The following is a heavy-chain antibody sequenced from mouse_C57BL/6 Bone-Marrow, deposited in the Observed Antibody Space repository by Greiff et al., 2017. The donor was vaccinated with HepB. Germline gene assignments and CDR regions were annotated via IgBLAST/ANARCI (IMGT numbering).Heavy chain of an antibody. Sequence: VQLQQSGTVLARPGASVKMSCKTSGYTFTSYWMHWVKQRPGQGLEWIGAIYPGNSDTSYNQKFKGKAKLAAVTSASTAYMELSSLTNEDSAVYYWTREWGYGYGGFAYWGQGTLVTVSA. CDR3: TREWGYGYGGFAY. CDR2: IYPGNSDT. CDR1: GYTFTSYW. D-gene: IGHD2-2*01. J-gene: IGHJ3*01. V-gene: IGHV1-5*01.